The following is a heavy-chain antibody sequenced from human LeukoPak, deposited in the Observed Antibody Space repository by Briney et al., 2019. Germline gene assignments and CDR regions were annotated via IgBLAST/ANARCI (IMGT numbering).Heavy chain of an antibody. V-gene: IGHV3-23*01. J-gene: IGHJ6*04. CDR3: AKDGRITMVRGVCVDV. Sequence: GGSLRLSCAASGFTFSSYAMSWVRQAPGKGLEWVSAISGSGGSTYYADSVKGLFTISRDNSKNTLYLQMNSLRAEDTAVYYCAKDGRITMVRGVCVDVWGKGTTVTVSS. CDR1: GFTFSSYA. D-gene: IGHD3-10*01. CDR2: ISGSGGST.